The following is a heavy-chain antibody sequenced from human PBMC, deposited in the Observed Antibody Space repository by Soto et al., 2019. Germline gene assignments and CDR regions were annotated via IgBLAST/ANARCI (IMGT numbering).Heavy chain of an antibody. CDR1: GYTFTSYA. J-gene: IGHJ6*02. D-gene: IGHD2-2*01. Sequence: ASVKVSCKASGYTFTSYAMHWVRQAPGQRLEWMGWINAGNGNTKYSQKFQGRVTITRDTSASTAYMELSSLRSEDTAVYYCARESSYCSSHSCHYYGLDVWGQGTTVTVSS. CDR3: ARESSYCSSHSCHYYGLDV. CDR2: INAGNGNT. V-gene: IGHV1-3*01.